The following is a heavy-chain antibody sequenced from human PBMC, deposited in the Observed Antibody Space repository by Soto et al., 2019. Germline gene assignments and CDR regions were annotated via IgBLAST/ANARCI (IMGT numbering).Heavy chain of an antibody. D-gene: IGHD2-2*01. J-gene: IGHJ4*02. CDR1: GYTFNTYF. V-gene: IGHV1-18*01. Sequence: HVQLVQSGGELKKPGASVKVSCNTSGYTFNTYFINWVRQAPGQGLEWMGWISPYNGNTKYGEKFQGRVTMTTDTFTRTAYMELRNLRFDDTAVYYCARDTSNSFDYWGQGTLVTVSS. CDR3: ARDTSNSFDY. CDR2: ISPYNGNT.